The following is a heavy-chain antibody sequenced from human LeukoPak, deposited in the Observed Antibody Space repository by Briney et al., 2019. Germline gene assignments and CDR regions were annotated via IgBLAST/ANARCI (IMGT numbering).Heavy chain of an antibody. Sequence: PGGCLRLSCAASVFTFSDYYMSWVRHAPGKGLEWGSYISSCGSTIYYADSVKGRFTISRDNAKNSLYLQMNSLRAVDTAVYYCARVSSDCSGYCDYWGQGTLVTVSS. CDR2: ISSCGSTI. D-gene: IGHD2-15*01. J-gene: IGHJ4*02. V-gene: IGHV3-11*01. CDR1: VFTFSDYY. CDR3: ARVSSDCSGYCDY.